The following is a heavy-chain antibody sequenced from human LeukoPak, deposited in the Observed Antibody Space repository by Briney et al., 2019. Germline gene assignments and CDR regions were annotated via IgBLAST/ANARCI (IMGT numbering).Heavy chain of an antibody. CDR2: ISSSSSTI. J-gene: IGHJ3*02. D-gene: IGHD2-15*01. CDR3: AIERRRYCSGGSCYLEGNAFDI. V-gene: IGHV3-48*04. Sequence: PGGSLRLSCAASGFTFSNYAMSWVRQAPGKGLEWVSAISSSSSTIYYADSVKGRFTISRDNAKNSLYLQMNSLRAEDTAVYYCAIERRRYCSGGSCYLEGNAFDIWGQGTMVTVSS. CDR1: GFTFSNYA.